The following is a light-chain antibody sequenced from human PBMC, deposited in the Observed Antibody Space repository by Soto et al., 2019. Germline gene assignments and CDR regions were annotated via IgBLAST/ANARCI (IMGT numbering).Light chain of an antibody. J-gene: IGKJ1*01. CDR3: QQYQNLWT. V-gene: IGKV3-15*01. Sequence: EIVMTQSPATLSVSPGERVTLSCRASQSVSSDLAWYQQKPGQAPRLLIYGASTRATGIPARFSGSGSGTEFTLTISGLQSEDFALYYCQQYQNLWTFGQGTKVDIK. CDR2: GAS. CDR1: QSVSSD.